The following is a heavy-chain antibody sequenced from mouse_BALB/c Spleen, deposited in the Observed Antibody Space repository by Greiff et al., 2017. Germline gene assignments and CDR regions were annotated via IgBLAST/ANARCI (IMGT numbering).Heavy chain of an antibody. Sequence: EVQLQQSGAELVRSGASVKLSCTASGFNIKDYYMHWVKQRPEQGLEWIGWIDPENGDTEYAPKFQGKATMTADTSSNTAYLQLSSLTSEDSAVYYCARNGLYYGNYVDYWGQGTTLTVSS. CDR3: ARNGLYYGNYVDY. CDR1: GFNIKDYY. J-gene: IGHJ2*01. D-gene: IGHD2-1*01. V-gene: IGHV14-4*02. CDR2: IDPENGDT.